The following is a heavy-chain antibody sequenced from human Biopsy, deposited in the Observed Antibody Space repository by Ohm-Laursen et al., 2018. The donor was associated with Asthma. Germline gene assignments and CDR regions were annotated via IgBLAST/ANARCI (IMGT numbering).Heavy chain of an antibody. Sequence: ASVKVSCKSLGGTFNTYVIGWVRQAPGQGLEWMGGINPVFGTTTYTQKFHDRVTITADDSTSTVYMESSSLRSEDTAVYYCARKAESYISRTCYSLDFWGQGTLVTVSS. CDR2: INPVFGTT. CDR1: GGTFNTYV. CDR3: ARKAESYISRTCYSLDF. J-gene: IGHJ4*02. D-gene: IGHD2-15*01. V-gene: IGHV1-69*13.